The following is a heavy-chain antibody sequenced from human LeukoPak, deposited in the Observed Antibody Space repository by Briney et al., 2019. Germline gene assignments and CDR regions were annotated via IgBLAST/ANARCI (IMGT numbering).Heavy chain of an antibody. J-gene: IGHJ6*03. V-gene: IGHV4-34*01. CDR2: INHSGST. Sequence: SETLSLTCAVYGGSFSGYYWSWIRQPPGKGLEWIGEINHSGSTNYNPSLKSRVTISVDTSKNQFSLKLSSVTAADTAVYYCARITVAHYMDVWGKGTTVTVSS. D-gene: IGHD4-23*01. CDR1: GGSFSGYY. CDR3: ARITVAHYMDV.